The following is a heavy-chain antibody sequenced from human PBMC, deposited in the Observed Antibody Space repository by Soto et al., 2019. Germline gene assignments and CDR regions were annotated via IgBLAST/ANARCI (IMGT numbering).Heavy chain of an antibody. D-gene: IGHD6-25*01. CDR3: AHSRAPRLFDY. CDR2: IYWDDDK. V-gene: IGHV2-5*02. CDR1: GFSLTTSGVG. J-gene: IGHJ4*02. Sequence: QITLKESGPTLVEPTQTLTLTCTFSGFSLTTSGVGVGWIRQPPGKALEWLALIYWDDDKHYSPSLKTRLTITKDTSKNQVVLTMTNMDPVDTATYYWAHSRAPRLFDYWGQGTLVTVSS.